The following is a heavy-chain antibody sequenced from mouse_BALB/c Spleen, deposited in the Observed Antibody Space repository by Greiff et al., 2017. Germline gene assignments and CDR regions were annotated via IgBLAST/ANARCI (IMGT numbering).Heavy chain of an antibody. CDR2: ISSGSSTI. CDR3: ARSYYYGSSYDYAMDY. V-gene: IGHV5-17*02. D-gene: IGHD1-1*01. Sequence: EVKLMESGGGLVQPGGSRKLSCAASGFTFSSFGMHWVRQAPEKGLEWVAYISSGSSTIYYADTVKGRFTISRDNPKNTLFLQMTSLRSEDTAMYYCARSYYYGSSYDYAMDYWGQGTSVTVSS. CDR1: GFTFSSFG. J-gene: IGHJ4*01.